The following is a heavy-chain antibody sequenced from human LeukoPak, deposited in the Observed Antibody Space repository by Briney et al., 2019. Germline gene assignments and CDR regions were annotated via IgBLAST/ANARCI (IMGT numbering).Heavy chain of an antibody. CDR3: ALGLVTDY. Sequence: PSETLSLTCTVSGGSISSYYWSWIRQPPGKGLEWVSVIYSGGSTYYADSVKGRFTISRDNSKNTLYLQMNSLRVEDTAVYYCALGLVTDYWGQGTLVTVSS. CDR2: IYSGGST. D-gene: IGHD3-9*01. J-gene: IGHJ4*02. CDR1: GGSISSYY. V-gene: IGHV3-66*01.